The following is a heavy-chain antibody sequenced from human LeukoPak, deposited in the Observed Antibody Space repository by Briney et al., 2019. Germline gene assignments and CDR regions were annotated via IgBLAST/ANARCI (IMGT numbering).Heavy chain of an antibody. D-gene: IGHD3-16*01. V-gene: IGHV4-59*08. J-gene: IGHJ4*02. CDR1: GGSISSYY. Sequence: PSETLSLTCTVSGGSISSYYWSWIRKPPGKGLEWIGHIYYSGSTNYNPSLKSRVTISVDTSKNQFSLKLSSVTAADTAVYYCARHVTARGYFGYWGQGTLVTVSS. CDR2: IYYSGST. CDR3: ARHVTARGYFGY.